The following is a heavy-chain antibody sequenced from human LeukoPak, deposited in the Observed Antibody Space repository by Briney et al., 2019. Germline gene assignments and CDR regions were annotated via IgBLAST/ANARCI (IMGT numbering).Heavy chain of an antibody. CDR3: AKDLRWLGNDAFDI. D-gene: IGHD4-23*01. V-gene: IGHV3-30*18. Sequence: SGRSLRLSCAASGFTFSSYGMHWVRQAPGKGLEWVAVISYDGSNKYYADSVKGRFTISRDNSKNTLYLQMNSLRAEDTAVYYCAKDLRWLGNDAFDIWSQGTMVTVSS. CDR2: ISYDGSNK. J-gene: IGHJ3*02. CDR1: GFTFSSYG.